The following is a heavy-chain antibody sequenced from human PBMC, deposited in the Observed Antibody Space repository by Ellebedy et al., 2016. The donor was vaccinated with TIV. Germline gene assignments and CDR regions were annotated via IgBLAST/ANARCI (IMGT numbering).Heavy chain of an antibody. CDR3: ARSYGARTSGP. V-gene: IGHV3-48*03. CDR1: GFTFSSYE. D-gene: IGHD3-16*01. Sequence: PGGSLRLSCAVSGFTFSSYEMNWVRQAPGKGLEWVSYISGSASVTAYADSVKGRLTISRDNARTSLYLQMNSLRVDDTAMYYCARSYGARTSGPWGQGTLVTVSS. CDR2: ISGSASVT. J-gene: IGHJ5*02.